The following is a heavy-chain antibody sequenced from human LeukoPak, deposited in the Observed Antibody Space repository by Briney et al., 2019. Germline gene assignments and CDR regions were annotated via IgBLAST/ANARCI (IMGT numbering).Heavy chain of an antibody. CDR2: ISYDGSNK. CDR3: AKDGEDIVVVPAAMGWGYFDY. Sequence: GRSLRLSCAASGFTFSSYGMHWVRQAPGKGLEWVAVISYDGSNKYYADSVKGRFTISRDNSKNTLYLQMNSLRAEDTAVYYCAKDGEDIVVVPAAMGWGYFDYWGQGTLVTVSS. V-gene: IGHV3-30*18. CDR1: GFTFSSYG. D-gene: IGHD2-2*01. J-gene: IGHJ4*02.